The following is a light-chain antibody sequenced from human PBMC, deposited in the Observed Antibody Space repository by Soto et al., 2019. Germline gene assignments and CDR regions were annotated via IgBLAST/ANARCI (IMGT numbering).Light chain of an antibody. V-gene: IGKV3-15*01. Sequence: EIVVTQSPGILSVSPGDRATLSCRASQSVGRNLAWYQQKPGQAPTLLISAASTRATGLPARFSGSGSGTDFTLAISSLQSEDFAVYYCQEYSKWPLFTFGPGTRVD. CDR2: AAS. J-gene: IGKJ3*01. CDR3: QEYSKWPLFT. CDR1: QSVGRN.